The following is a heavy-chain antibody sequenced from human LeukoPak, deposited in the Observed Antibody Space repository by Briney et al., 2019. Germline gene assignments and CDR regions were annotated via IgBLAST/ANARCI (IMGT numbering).Heavy chain of an antibody. CDR2: INHSGST. D-gene: IGHD3-16*01. CDR1: GGSFSGYY. Sequence: SETLSLTCAVYGGSFSGYYWSWIRQPPGKGLERIGEINHSGSTNYNPSLKSRVTISVDTSKNQFSLKLSSVTAADTAVYYCARVGSIRNWFDPWGQGTLVTVSS. V-gene: IGHV4-34*01. CDR3: ARVGSIRNWFDP. J-gene: IGHJ5*02.